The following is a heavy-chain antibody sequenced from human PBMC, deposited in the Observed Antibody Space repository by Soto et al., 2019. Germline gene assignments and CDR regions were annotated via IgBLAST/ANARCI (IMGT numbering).Heavy chain of an antibody. Sequence: GGSLRLSCAASGFTFSNAWMSWVRQAPGEGLEWAGRIKSKTDGGTTDYAAPVKGRFTISRDDSKNTLYLQMNSLKTEDTAVYYCTTDPRGQWLVREITDYWGQGTLVTVSS. CDR2: IKSKTDGGTT. V-gene: IGHV3-15*01. CDR1: GFTFSNAW. D-gene: IGHD6-19*01. CDR3: TTDPRGQWLVREITDY. J-gene: IGHJ4*02.